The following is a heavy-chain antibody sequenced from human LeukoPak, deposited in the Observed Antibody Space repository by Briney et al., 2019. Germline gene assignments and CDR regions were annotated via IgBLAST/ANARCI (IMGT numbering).Heavy chain of an antibody. CDR1: GFSVSNNY. J-gene: IGHJ4*02. V-gene: IGHV3-66*01. CDR2: IYSGGST. Sequence: QPGGSLRLSCAASGFSVSNNYMSWVRQAPGKGLEWVSVIYSGGSTFYADSVKGRFTISRDNSKNTLYLQMSSLRAEDTAVYYCVKGRFYTYDYFDHWGQGTLVTVSS. CDR3: VKGRFYTYDYFDH. D-gene: IGHD3-16*01.